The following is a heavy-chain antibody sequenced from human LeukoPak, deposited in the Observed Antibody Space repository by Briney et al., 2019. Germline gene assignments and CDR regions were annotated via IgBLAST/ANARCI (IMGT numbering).Heavy chain of an antibody. Sequence: GGSLRLSCAASGFTVSSNYMSWVRLAPGKSLEWVSVVYSGGSTYYADSVKGRFTISRDNSKNTLYLQMNSLRAETPAVFYCASNYDFSGGYEYYFDYWGQGTLVTVSS. CDR2: VYSGGST. CDR3: ASNYDFSGGYEYYFDY. J-gene: IGHJ4*02. D-gene: IGHD3-3*01. CDR1: GFTVSSNY. V-gene: IGHV3-66*01.